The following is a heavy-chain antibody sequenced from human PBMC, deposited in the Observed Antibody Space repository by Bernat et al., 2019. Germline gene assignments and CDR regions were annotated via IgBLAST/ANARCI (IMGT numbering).Heavy chain of an antibody. CDR2: IIPILGIA. CDR1: GGTFSSYT. J-gene: IGHJ6*03. V-gene: IGHV1-69*02. D-gene: IGHD4-17*01. Sequence: QVQLVQSGAEVKKPGSSVKVSCKASGGTFSSYTISWVRQAPGQGLEWMGRIIPILGIANYAQKFQGRVTITADKSTSTAYMELSSLRSEDTAVYYCARAPDCGDFNYYMDVWGKGTTVTVSS. CDR3: ARAPDCGDFNYYMDV.